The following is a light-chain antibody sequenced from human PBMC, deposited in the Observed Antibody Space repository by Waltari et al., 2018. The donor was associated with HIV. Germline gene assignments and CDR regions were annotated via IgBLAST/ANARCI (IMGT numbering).Light chain of an antibody. CDR1: SRDVGGYNY. J-gene: IGLJ2*01. CDR3: SSYGGNNNLI. CDR2: GVD. V-gene: IGLV2-8*01. Sequence: QSALTQPPSASGSPGQSVTISCTGTSRDVGGYNYVSWYQQHPGKAPKLMIYGVDKRPSGVPDRCSGSKSANTASLTVSGLQSEDEGDYYCSSYGGNNNLIFGGGTRLTVL.